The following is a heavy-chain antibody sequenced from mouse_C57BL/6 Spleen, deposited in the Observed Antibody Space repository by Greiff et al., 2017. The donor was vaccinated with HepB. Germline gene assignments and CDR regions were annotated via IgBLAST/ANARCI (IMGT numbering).Heavy chain of an antibody. J-gene: IGHJ2*01. D-gene: IGHD6-1*01. CDR2: IYPGSGNT. CDR1: GYTFTDYY. V-gene: IGHV1-76*01. Sequence: VQLQQPGAELVRPGASVKLSCKASGYTFTDYYINWVKQRPGQGLEWIARIYPGSGNTDYNEKFKGKATLTAEKSSSTAYMQLSSLTSEDSAVYFCARPLSHYLDYGGQGTTLTVS. CDR3: ARPLSHYLDY.